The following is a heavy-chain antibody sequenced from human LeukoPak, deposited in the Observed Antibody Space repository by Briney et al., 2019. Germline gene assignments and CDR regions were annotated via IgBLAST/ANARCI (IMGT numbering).Heavy chain of an antibody. CDR2: INPNSGGT. V-gene: IGHV1-2*06. CDR3: ARDIISSSWYEIDY. J-gene: IGHJ4*02. CDR1: GYTFTSYD. Sequence: GASVKVSCKASGYTFTSYDINWVRQATGQGLEWMGRINPNSGGTNYAQKFQGRVTMTRDTSISTAYMELSRLRSDDTAVYYCARDIISSSWYEIDYWGQGTLVTVSS. D-gene: IGHD6-13*01.